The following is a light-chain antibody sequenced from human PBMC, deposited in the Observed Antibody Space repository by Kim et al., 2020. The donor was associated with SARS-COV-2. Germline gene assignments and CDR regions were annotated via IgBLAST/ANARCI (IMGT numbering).Light chain of an antibody. CDR2: DAS. V-gene: IGKV3-11*01. Sequence: EILLTQSPATLSLSPGERATFSCRASQSISMFLAWYQQKPGQSPRLLINDASDRATGIPARFSGSGSGTDFTLTISSLEPEDSAVYYCLLGSTPSTLGQRTRLEIK. J-gene: IGKJ5*01. CDR1: QSISMF. CDR3: LLGSTPST.